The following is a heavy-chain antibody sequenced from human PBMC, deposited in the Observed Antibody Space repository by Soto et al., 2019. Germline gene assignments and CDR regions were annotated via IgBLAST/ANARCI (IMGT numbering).Heavy chain of an antibody. CDR1: GGSISSGGYY. CDR2: IYYSGSP. J-gene: IGHJ4*02. D-gene: IGHD3-22*01. V-gene: IGHV4-31*03. Sequence: PSETLSLTCTVSGGSISSGGYYWNWIRQHPGKGLEWIGYIYYSGSPYYNPSLKSRVTISVDSSKNHFSLNLSSVTAADTDVYYYARVRRTVYDTSAYYDFDYWGQGTLVTVSS. CDR3: ARVRRTVYDTSAYYDFDY.